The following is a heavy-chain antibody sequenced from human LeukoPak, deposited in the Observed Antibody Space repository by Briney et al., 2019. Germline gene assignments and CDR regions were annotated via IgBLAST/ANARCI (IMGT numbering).Heavy chain of an antibody. J-gene: IGHJ4*02. D-gene: IGHD2-15*01. CDR2: INAGNGYT. CDR1: GYTFTSYA. CDR3: ARGPCSGGSCYSRFTRSAYFDY. V-gene: IGHV1-3*01. Sequence: GASVKVPCKASGYTFTSYAVHWVRQAPGQRLEWMGWINAGNGYTKYSQKFQGRVTITRDTSASTAYMELSSLRSEDTAVYYCARGPCSGGSCYSRFTRSAYFDYWGQGTLVTVSS.